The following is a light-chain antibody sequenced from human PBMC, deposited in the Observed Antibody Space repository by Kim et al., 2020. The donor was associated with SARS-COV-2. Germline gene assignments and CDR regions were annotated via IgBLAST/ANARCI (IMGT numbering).Light chain of an antibody. J-gene: IGLJ1*01. Sequence: GQSITISCTGTSSDIGSYTFVSWYQHHPGKAPRLMIYEVTKRPSGVSNRFSGSKSGNRASLTISGLQAEDEADYSCCSYAGSNTIVFGTGTKVTVL. CDR3: CSYAGSNTIV. V-gene: IGLV2-23*02. CDR1: SSDIGSYTF. CDR2: EVT.